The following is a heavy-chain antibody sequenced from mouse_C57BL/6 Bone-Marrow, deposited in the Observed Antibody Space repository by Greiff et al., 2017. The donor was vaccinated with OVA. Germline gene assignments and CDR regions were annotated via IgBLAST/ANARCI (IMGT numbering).Heavy chain of an antibody. V-gene: IGHV5-4*03. CDR1: GFTFSSYA. Sequence: EVKLVESGGGLVKPGGSLKLSCAASGFTFSSYAMSWVRQTPEKRLEWVAIISDGGSYTYYPDNVKGRFTISRDNAKNNLYLQMSHLKSEDTAMYYCARGYPAGFASWGQGTLVTVSA. CDR2: ISDGGSYT. CDR3: ARGYPAGFAS. J-gene: IGHJ3*01.